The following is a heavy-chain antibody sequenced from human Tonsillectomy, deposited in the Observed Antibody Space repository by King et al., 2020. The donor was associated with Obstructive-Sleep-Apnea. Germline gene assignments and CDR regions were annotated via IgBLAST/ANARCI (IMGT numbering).Heavy chain of an antibody. Sequence: VQLVESGGGLVQPGRSLRLSCAASGFTFDDYALHWVLQAPGKGLEGVSGCGWNMYSIDYADSVQGRFTISRDNAKNSLYLQMNSLRAEDTASYYCARDNHGLDVWGQGTTVTVSS. J-gene: IGHJ6*02. CDR3: ARDNHGLDV. CDR1: GFTFDDYA. V-gene: IGHV3-9*01. CDR2: CGWNMYSI.